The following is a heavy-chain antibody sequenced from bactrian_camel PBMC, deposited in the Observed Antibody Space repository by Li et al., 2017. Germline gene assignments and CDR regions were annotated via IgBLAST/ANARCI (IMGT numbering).Heavy chain of an antibody. V-gene: IGHV3S63*01. D-gene: IGHD5*01. J-gene: IGHJ4*01. Sequence: QVQLVESGGGSVQAGGSLRLSCSASGVSLISDCVAWFRQAPGKEREGVAFIGVSGTTAYADSVKGRFSISRDNAKDTLYLQMNSLKPEDTAMYVCAVNPDYGYCSDGAWAYTRWGQGTQVTVS. CDR3: AVNPDYGYCSDGAWAYTR. CDR1: GVSLISDC. CDR2: IGVSGTT.